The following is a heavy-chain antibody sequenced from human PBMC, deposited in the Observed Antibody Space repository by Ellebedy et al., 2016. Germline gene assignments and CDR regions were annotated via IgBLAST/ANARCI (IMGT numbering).Heavy chain of an antibody. CDR1: GFTFNIFA. CDR2: ISTSGGTA. V-gene: IGHV3-23*01. CDR3: AKTGYTSSRDFDS. J-gene: IGHJ4*02. Sequence: GESLKISXAASGFTFNIFAMNWVRQAPGKGLHWVSGISTSGGTAYDADSVRGRFTISRDNSKNTLYLQMTSLRGDDTAVYYCAKTGYTSSRDFDSWGQGTLVTVSS. D-gene: IGHD6-13*01.